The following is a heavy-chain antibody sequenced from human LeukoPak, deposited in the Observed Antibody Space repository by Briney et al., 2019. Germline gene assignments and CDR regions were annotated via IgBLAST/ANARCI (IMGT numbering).Heavy chain of an antibody. Sequence: ASVKVSCKASGYTFTGYYIHWVRQAPGQGLEWMGWINPKSGGTNYAQKFQGRVTMTRDTSIDTAYMELRRLRSDDTAVYYCAREVAARHGVIDYWGQGTLVTVSS. CDR3: AREVAARHGVIDY. V-gene: IGHV1-2*02. J-gene: IGHJ4*02. CDR2: INPKSGGT. D-gene: IGHD6-6*01. CDR1: GYTFTGYY.